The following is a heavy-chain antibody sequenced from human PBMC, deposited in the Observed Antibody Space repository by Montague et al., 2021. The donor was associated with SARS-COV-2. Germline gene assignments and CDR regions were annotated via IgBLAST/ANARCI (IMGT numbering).Heavy chain of an antibody. V-gene: IGHV3-9*01. CDR1: GFSVGDHA. J-gene: IGHJ4*03. Sequence: SLRLSCAASGFSVGDHAMYWVRQGPGKGLEWVAGISWNSASKGHADAVKGRFTISKDISKNSLLLTMNSLRVEDTALYYRIRDTFSGANCFLDYWGQGTLVTVSS. CDR3: IRDTFSGANCFLDY. D-gene: IGHD2-2*01. CDR2: ISWNSASK.